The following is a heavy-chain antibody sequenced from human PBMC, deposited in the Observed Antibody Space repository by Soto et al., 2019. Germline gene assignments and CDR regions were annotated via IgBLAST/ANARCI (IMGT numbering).Heavy chain of an antibody. V-gene: IGHV1-2*04. CDR1: GYSFTGYY. CDR2: INPNSGGT. CDR3: ARSPPIRYFDVPLPRIRYSTYAMYV. J-gene: IGHJ6*02. D-gene: IGHD3-9*01. Sequence: ASVKVSCKASGYSFTGYYMHWVLQAPGQGLEWMGWINPNSGGTNYAQKLQGWVTMTRDTSISTAYMELSRLRSDDTAVYYCARSPPIRYFDVPLPRIRYSTYAMYVCGQATSVIVSS.